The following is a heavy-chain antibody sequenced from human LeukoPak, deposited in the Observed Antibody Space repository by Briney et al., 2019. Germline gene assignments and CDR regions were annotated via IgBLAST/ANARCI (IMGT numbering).Heavy chain of an antibody. CDR1: GGSISSGGYY. Sequence: SEALSLTCTVSGGSISSGGYYWSWIRQPPGKGLEWIGYIYHSGSTYYNPSLKSRVTISVDRSKNQFSLKLSSVTAADTAVYYCARDYGDYQNAFDIWGQGTMVTVSS. D-gene: IGHD4-17*01. CDR2: IYHSGST. CDR3: ARDYGDYQNAFDI. J-gene: IGHJ3*02. V-gene: IGHV4-30-2*01.